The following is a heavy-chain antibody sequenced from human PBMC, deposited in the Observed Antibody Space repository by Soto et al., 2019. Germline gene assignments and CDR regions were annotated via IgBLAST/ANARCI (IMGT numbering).Heavy chain of an antibody. V-gene: IGHV3-74*01. CDR2: IDYDGTTT. CDR3: TRGPRASSGGTGAY. Sequence: QLVEAGGGLVQPGGSLRLSCTVSGFSFDSYWMHWVRQASGKGPVWVSRIDYDGTTTNYADFAKGRFTISRDNAKNTLYLQMKSLRPEDTAIYYCTRGPRASSGGTGAYWGQGTLVTVSS. J-gene: IGHJ4*02. CDR1: GFSFDSYW. D-gene: IGHD2-15*01.